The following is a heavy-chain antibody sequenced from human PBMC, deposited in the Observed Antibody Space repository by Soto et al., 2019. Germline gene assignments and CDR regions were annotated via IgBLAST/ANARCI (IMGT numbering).Heavy chain of an antibody. D-gene: IGHD3-22*01. J-gene: IGHJ5*02. CDR3: ARAVGGESSGTRGWFDP. CDR2: VFRSGST. V-gene: IGHV4-34*12. Sequence: SSETLSLTCAVNGASFSGYYWSWIRQPPGKGLEWIGEVFRSGSTNYTPSLKSRVTISVDTSKNQFSLKLSSVTAADTAVYYCARAVGGESSGTRGWFDPWAQGTLVTVSS. CDR1: GASFSGYY.